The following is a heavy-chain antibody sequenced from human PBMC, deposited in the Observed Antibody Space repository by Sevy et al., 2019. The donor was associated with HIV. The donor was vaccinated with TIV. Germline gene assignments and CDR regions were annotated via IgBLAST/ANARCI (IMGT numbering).Heavy chain of an antibody. J-gene: IGHJ4*02. CDR3: AGENAWGRGYS. CDR1: GGSITSLY. V-gene: IGHV4-59*08. CDR2: IYYNGHI. D-gene: IGHD1-26*01. Sequence: WETLSLTCTVSGGSITSLYWNWIRQPPGKGLEWIANIYYNGHINYNPSLKSRVTLSLDKSKNQFSLRLSSVTAADTAMYYCAGENAWGRGYSWGQGTLVTVSS.